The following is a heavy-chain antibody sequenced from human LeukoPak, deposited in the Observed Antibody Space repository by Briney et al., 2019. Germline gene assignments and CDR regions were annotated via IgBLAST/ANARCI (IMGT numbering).Heavy chain of an antibody. J-gene: IGHJ6*02. Sequence: ASVKVSCKASGYTFTGYYMHWVRQAPGQGLEWMGWINPNSGGTNYAQKFQGRVTMTRDTSISTAYMELSRLRSDDTAVYYCARSHPIVVVVAASYYYGMDAWGQGTTVTVSS. CDR2: INPNSGGT. V-gene: IGHV1-2*02. CDR1: GYTFTGYY. CDR3: ARSHPIVVVVAASYYYGMDA. D-gene: IGHD2-15*01.